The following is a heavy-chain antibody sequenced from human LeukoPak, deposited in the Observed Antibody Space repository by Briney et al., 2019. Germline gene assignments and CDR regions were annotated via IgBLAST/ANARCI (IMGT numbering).Heavy chain of an antibody. CDR3: AKERNGYNWDDAFDI. CDR1: GFTFSSYY. CDR2: ISYDGSNK. Sequence: GGSLRLSCAASGFTFSSYYVHWVRQAPGKGLERVAIISYDGSNKYYADSVKDRFTISRDNSKNTLFLQMNSLRAEDTAVYYCAKERNGYNWDDAFDIWGQGAMVTVSS. D-gene: IGHD5-24*01. J-gene: IGHJ3*02. V-gene: IGHV3-30*18.